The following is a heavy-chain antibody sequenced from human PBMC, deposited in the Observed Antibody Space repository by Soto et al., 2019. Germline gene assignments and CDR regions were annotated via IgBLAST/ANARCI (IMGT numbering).Heavy chain of an antibody. V-gene: IGHV4-34*01. CDR1: GGSFRGYH. J-gene: IGHJ6*02. D-gene: IGHD6-6*01. Sequence: PSETLSPTCAVYGGSFRGYHWSWIRQPPGKGLEWIGEINHSGSTNYNPSLKSRVIISLETSKNQFSLILTSVTAADTAVYYCARGLSSSATFYHYYGMDVWGQGTTVTVSS. CDR3: ARGLSSSATFYHYYGMDV. CDR2: INHSGST.